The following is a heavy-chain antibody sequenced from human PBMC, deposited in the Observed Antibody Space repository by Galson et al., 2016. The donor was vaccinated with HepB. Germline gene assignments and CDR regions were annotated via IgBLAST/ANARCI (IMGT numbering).Heavy chain of an antibody. D-gene: IGHD6-13*01. Sequence: SLRLSCAVSGFAVSSNYMSWLRQAPGKGLEWVSLIYSGGSTYYADSVKGRFTISRDNSKNTLYLQMNSLRAEDTAVYYCARDLAAAWGYFDCWGQGTLVTVSP. V-gene: IGHV3-53*01. CDR2: IYSGGST. J-gene: IGHJ4*02. CDR1: GFAVSSNY. CDR3: ARDLAAAWGYFDC.